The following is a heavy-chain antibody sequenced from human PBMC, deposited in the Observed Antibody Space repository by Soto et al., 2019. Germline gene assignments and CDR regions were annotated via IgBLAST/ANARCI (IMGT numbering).Heavy chain of an antibody. CDR2: IYHSGST. CDR1: GGSVSSTNW. Sequence: QVQLQESGPGLVEPSGTLSLTCAVSGGSVSSTNWWSWVRQPPGKGLEWIGEIYHSGSTYYNPSLKSRVTLSVVKSKNQFSLRLSSVTAAVTAVYFCARDRAVSARGSFDYWGQGTLVTVSS. V-gene: IGHV4-4*02. J-gene: IGHJ4*02. D-gene: IGHD6-19*01. CDR3: ARDRAVSARGSFDY.